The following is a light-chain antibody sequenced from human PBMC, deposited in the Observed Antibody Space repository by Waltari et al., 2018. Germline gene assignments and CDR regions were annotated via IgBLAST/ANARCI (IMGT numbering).Light chain of an antibody. CDR2: HAS. CDR3: QKYESLPAT. V-gene: IGKV3-20*01. Sequence: ENVLTQSPGSLSLSPGERATLSCRASQSVSKYLAWYQQKPGQAPRLLIYHASSRATGIPDRFSGSGFGTDFSLTISRLEPEDFAVYYCQKYESLPATFGQGTKVEIK. CDR1: QSVSKY. J-gene: IGKJ1*01.